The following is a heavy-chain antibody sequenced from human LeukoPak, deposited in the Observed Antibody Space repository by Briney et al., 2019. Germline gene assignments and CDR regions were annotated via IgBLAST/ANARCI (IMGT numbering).Heavy chain of an antibody. CDR3: ARHLHSDGSGSYLNWLDP. Sequence: PSETLSLTCTVSVGSVSSYYWSWIRQPPGKGLEWIGYIYTSGKTNYNPSLKSRVTISGDTSKNQFSLKLSSVTAADTAVYYCARHLHSDGSGSYLNWLDPWGQGTLVTVSS. CDR2: IYTSGKT. CDR1: VGSVSSYY. V-gene: IGHV4-4*09. D-gene: IGHD3-10*01. J-gene: IGHJ5*02.